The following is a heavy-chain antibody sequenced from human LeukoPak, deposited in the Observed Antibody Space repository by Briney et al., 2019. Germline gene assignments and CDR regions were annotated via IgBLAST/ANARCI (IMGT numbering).Heavy chain of an antibody. CDR2: IWSDATNM. Sequence: GGSLRLSCTTSGFTFSHYGMHWVRQAPGKGLEWVAVIWSDATNMYYGDSVKGRFTISRDNSKNTIYLQMNSLRVEDTAVYYCARDQGSARYSLLDYWGQGTLVTVSS. V-gene: IGHV3-33*01. J-gene: IGHJ4*02. D-gene: IGHD3-9*01. CDR3: ARDQGSARYSLLDY. CDR1: GFTFSHYG.